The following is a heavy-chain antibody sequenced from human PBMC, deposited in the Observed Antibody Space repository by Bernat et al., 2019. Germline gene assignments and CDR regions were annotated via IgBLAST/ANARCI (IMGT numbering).Heavy chain of an antibody. D-gene: IGHD2-21*02. V-gene: IGHV3-48*03. CDR2: ISSSGSTI. Sequence: VQLVESGGGLVQPGGSLRLSCAASGFTFSSYEMNWVRQAPGKGLEWVSYISSSGSTIYYADSVKGRFTISRDNVKNSLYLKMNSLRAEDTAVYYCVRDSNADSYGDYWGQGTLVTVYS. CDR1: GFTFSSYE. CDR3: VRDSNADSYGDY. J-gene: IGHJ4*02.